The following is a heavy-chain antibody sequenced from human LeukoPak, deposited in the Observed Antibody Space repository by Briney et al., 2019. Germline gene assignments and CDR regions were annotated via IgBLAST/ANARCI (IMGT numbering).Heavy chain of an antibody. CDR3: AKDGISGWPRGYFDY. D-gene: IGHD6-19*01. J-gene: IGHJ4*02. Sequence: GGSLRLSCAASGFTFGSYGMYWVRQAPGKGLEWVAVISYDGSNEYYADSVKGRFTISRDNSKNTLYLQMNSLRAEDTAVYNCAKDGISGWPRGYFDYWGQGTLVTVSS. CDR1: GFTFGSYG. CDR2: ISYDGSNE. V-gene: IGHV3-30*18.